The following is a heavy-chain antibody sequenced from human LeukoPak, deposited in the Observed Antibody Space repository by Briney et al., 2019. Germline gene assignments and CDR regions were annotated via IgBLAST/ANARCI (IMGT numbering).Heavy chain of an antibody. CDR3: ARAPSTTGTTGY. J-gene: IGHJ4*02. CDR1: GFTFSSYS. D-gene: IGHD1-1*01. V-gene: IGHV3-21*01. CDR2: ISSSSSYI. Sequence: GGSLRLSCAASGFTFSSYSMSWVRQAPGKGLEWVSSISSSSSYIYYADSVKGRFTISRDNAENSLYLQMNSLRAEDTAVYYCARAPSTTGTTGYWGQGTPVTVSS.